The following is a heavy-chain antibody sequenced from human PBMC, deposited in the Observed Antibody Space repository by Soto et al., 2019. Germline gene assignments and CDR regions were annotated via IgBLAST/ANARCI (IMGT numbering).Heavy chain of an antibody. CDR2: IHPSGDT. J-gene: IGHJ1*01. D-gene: IGHD2-15*01. CDR1: GYKVTTYF. CDR3: VRGYCTTSPCSGDFQF. Sequence: AASGKVSCKASGYKVTTYFIHWVRQAPGQGLEWMGMIHPSGDTGYAQKFRGRVTMTIDTSTTTAYMGLRNLTSEDTAVYFSVRGYCTTSPCSGDFQFWGQGTLVTVSS. V-gene: IGHV1-46*01.